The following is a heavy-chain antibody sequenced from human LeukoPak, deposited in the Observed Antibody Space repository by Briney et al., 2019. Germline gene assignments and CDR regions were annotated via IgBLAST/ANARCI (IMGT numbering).Heavy chain of an antibody. J-gene: IGHJ4*02. CDR3: ARDTGGGYSSSSNYYSDY. V-gene: IGHV3-48*01. CDR1: GFTFSSYA. CDR2: ISSSSSTK. D-gene: IGHD6-6*01. Sequence: PGGSLRLSCAASGFTFSSYAMSWVRQAPGKGLEWVSYISSSSSTKYYADSVKGRFTISRDNAKNSLSLQMNSLRAEDTAVYYCARDTGGGYSSSSNYYSDYWGQGTLVTVSS.